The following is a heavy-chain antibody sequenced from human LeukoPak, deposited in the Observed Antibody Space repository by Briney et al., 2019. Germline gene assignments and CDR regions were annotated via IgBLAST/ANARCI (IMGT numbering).Heavy chain of an antibody. Sequence: GESLKISCKGSGYSFTSYWIAWVRQMPGKGLEWMGIIYPGDSDTRYSPSFQGQVTISADKSISTAYLQWSSLKASDTAMYYCARHAFGYYYYMDVWGKGTTVTVSS. CDR3: ARHAFGYYYYMDV. D-gene: IGHD3-16*01. V-gene: IGHV5-51*01. J-gene: IGHJ6*03. CDR1: GYSFTSYW. CDR2: IYPGDSDT.